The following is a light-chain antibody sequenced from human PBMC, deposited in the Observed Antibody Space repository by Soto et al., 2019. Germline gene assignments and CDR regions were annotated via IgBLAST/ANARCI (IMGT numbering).Light chain of an antibody. CDR3: QQYSDSVGT. CDR1: QYIGSDY. V-gene: IGKV3-20*01. Sequence: EVVMTQSPDTLSVSPGERATLSCRASQYIGSDYLAWYQQRPGQAPRLLIYAASSRATGIPDRFSGSGSGTDFTLTISRLEHEDFAVYYCQQYSDSVGTFGQGTKVDIK. CDR2: AAS. J-gene: IGKJ1*01.